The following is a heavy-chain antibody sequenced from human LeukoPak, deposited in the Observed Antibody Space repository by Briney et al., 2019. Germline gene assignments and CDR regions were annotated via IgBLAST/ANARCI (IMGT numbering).Heavy chain of an antibody. J-gene: IGHJ5*02. CDR2: IYYSGST. Sequence: PSETLSLTCTVSGGSISSYYWSWIRQPPGKGLKWIGYIYYSGSTNYNPSLKSRVTISVDTSKNQFSLKLSSVTAADTAVYYCARVGRFGDWFDPWGQGTLVTVSS. CDR1: GGSISSYY. D-gene: IGHD3-10*01. V-gene: IGHV4-59*01. CDR3: ARVGRFGDWFDP.